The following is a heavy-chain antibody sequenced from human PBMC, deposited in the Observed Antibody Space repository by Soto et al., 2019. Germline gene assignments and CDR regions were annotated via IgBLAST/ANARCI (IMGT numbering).Heavy chain of an antibody. CDR1: GFTFSSYS. CDR2: ISSSSSYI. V-gene: IGHV3-21*01. CDR3: ARDHGLSSYAFDI. Sequence: VQLVESGGGLVQPGGSLRLSCAASGFTFSSYSMNWVRQAPGKGLEWVSSISSSSSYIYYADSVKGRFTISRDNAKNSLYLQMNSLRAEDTAVYYCARDHGLSSYAFDIWGQGTMVTVSS. D-gene: IGHD2-15*01. J-gene: IGHJ3*02.